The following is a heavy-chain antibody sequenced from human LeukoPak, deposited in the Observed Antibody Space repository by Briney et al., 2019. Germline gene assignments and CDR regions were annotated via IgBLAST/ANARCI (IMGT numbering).Heavy chain of an antibody. D-gene: IGHD2-21*01. J-gene: IGHJ4*02. V-gene: IGHV5-51*01. CDR3: ARLAYCGGDWFYYFDY. CDR1: GYSFTSYW. Sequence: GESLKISCKGSGYSFTSYWIGWVRQMPGKGLEWMGIIYPGGSDTRYSPSFQGQVTISADKSISTAYLQWSSLKASDTAMYYCARLAYCGGDWFYYFDYWAQGTLVTVSS. CDR2: IYPGGSDT.